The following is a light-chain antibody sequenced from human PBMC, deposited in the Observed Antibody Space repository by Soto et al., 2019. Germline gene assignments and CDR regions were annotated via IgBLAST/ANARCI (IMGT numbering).Light chain of an antibody. Sequence: EIVLTQSPGTLSLSPGERGTLSCRASQSVSSNYLAWYQQKPGQAPRLLIYGASSRATGIPDRFSGSGSGTVFTLTISRLEPEDFAVYYCQQYGSSPLTFGGGTKVEIK. CDR1: QSVSSNY. CDR2: GAS. J-gene: IGKJ4*01. CDR3: QQYGSSPLT. V-gene: IGKV3-20*01.